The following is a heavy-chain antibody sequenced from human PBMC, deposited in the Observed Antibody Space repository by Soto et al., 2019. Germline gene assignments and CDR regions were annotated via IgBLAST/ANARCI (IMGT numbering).Heavy chain of an antibody. Sequence: SETLSLTCTVSGGSISSYYWSWIRQPAGKGLEWIGRIYTGGSTNYNPSLKSRVTMSVDTSKNQFSLKLSSVTAADTAVYYCARDLDYYDSSGYYLSDPWGQGTLVTVSS. CDR2: IYTGGST. D-gene: IGHD3-22*01. CDR1: GGSISSYY. J-gene: IGHJ5*02. V-gene: IGHV4-4*07. CDR3: ARDLDYYDSSGYYLSDP.